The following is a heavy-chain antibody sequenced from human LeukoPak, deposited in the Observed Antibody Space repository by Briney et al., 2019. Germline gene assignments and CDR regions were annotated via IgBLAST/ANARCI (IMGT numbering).Heavy chain of an antibody. CDR2: MNPNSGNT. D-gene: IGHD5-18*01. CDR3: ARGRGYSYGYADY. J-gene: IGHJ4*02. CDR1: GGTFTSYD. Sequence: ASVKVSCKASGGTFTSYDINWVRQATGQGLEWMGWMNPNSGNTGYAEKFQGRVTMTRNISIRTVYMELSTLRSDDTAVYYCARGRGYSYGYADYWGQGTLVTVSS. V-gene: IGHV1-8*01.